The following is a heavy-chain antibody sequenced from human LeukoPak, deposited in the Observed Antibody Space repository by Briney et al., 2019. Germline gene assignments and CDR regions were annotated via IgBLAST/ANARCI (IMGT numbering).Heavy chain of an antibody. CDR1: GFTFTSYY. D-gene: IGHD6-13*01. CDR3: ARDISSSWYAYYYYYGMDV. Sequence: ASVKVSCKASGFTFTSYYMHWVRQAPGQGLEWMGIINPSGGSTSYAQKFQGRVTMTRDTSTSTVYMELSSLRSEDTAVYYCARDISSSWYAYYYYYGMDVWGQGTTVTVSS. CDR2: INPSGGST. V-gene: IGHV1-46*01. J-gene: IGHJ6*02.